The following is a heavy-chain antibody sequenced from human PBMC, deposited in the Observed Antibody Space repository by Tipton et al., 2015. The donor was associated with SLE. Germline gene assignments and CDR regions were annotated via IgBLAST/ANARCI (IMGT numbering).Heavy chain of an antibody. CDR1: GFSFSNFW. CDR2: INQDGSQK. Sequence: GSLRLSCAASGFSFSNFWMSWVRQAPGKGLEWVANINQDGSQKYSVDSVKGRFTISRDNGKSSLSLQMSSLRVEDTAVYYCARDRSFDDAFDIRGHGTAVTVSS. V-gene: IGHV3-7*01. J-gene: IGHJ3*02. CDR3: ARDRSFDDAFDI. D-gene: IGHD3-9*01.